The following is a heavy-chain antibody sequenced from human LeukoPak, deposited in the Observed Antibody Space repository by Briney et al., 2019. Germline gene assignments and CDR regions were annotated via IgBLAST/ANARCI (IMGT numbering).Heavy chain of an antibody. CDR2: IKQDGSEK. V-gene: IGHV3-7*01. J-gene: IGHJ5*02. CDR3: ARDSSGWSNWFDP. CDR1: GFTFSSYW. Sequence: GGSLRLSCAASGFTFSSYWMSWVRQAPGKGLEWVANIKQDGSEKYYVDSVKGRFTISRHNAKNSLYLQMNSLRVEDTAVYYCARDSSGWSNWFDPWGQGTLVTVSS. D-gene: IGHD6-19*01.